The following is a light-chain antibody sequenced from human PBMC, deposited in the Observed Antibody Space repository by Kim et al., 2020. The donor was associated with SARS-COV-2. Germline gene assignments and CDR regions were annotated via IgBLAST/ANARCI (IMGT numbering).Light chain of an antibody. J-gene: IGLJ2*01. CDR3: QAWDSSTVV. CDR2: QDS. CDR1: KLGDKY. V-gene: IGLV3-1*01. Sequence: VSPGQPASITCSGDKLGDKYACWYQQKPGQSPVLVIYQDSKRPSGIPERFSGSNSGNTATLTISGTQAMDEADYYCQAWDSSTVVFGGGTKLTVL.